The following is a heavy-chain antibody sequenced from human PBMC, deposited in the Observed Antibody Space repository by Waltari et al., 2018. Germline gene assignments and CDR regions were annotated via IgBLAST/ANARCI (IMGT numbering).Heavy chain of an antibody. D-gene: IGHD3-16*02. CDR2: IYHSGST. CDR1: GYSISSGYY. J-gene: IGHJ4*02. V-gene: IGHV4-38-2*02. CDR3: IYNLGELSLYQVDY. Sequence: QVQLQESGPGLVKPSETLSLTCTVSGYSISSGYYWGWIRQPPGKGLEWIGSIYHSGSTYYNPSLKSRVTISVDTSKNQFSLKLSSVTAADTAVYYCIYNLGELSLYQVDYWGQGTLVTVSS.